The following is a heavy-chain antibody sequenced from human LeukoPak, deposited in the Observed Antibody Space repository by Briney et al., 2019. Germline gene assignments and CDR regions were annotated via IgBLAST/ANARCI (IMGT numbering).Heavy chain of an antibody. CDR2: MNPNSGNT. V-gene: IGHV1-8*01. J-gene: IGHJ5*02. Sequence: ASVKVSCKASGYTFTSYDINWVRQATGQGLEWMGWMNPNSGNTGYAQKFQGRVTMTRNTSISTAYMELSSLRSEDTAVYYCAKSYDFWSVGGRANWFDPWGQETLVTVSS. CDR1: GYTFTSYD. CDR3: AKSYDFWSVGGRANWFDP. D-gene: IGHD3-3*01.